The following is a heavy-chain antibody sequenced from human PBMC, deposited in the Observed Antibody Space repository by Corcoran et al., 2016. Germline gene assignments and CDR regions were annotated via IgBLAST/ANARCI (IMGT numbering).Heavy chain of an antibody. J-gene: IGHJ4*02. CDR1: GYTFTSYD. CDR2: MNPNSGNT. V-gene: IGHV1-8*01. Sequence: QVQLVQSGAEVKKPGASVKVSCKASGYTFTSYDINWVRQATGQGLEWMGWMNPNSGNTGYAQKFQGRVTMTRNTSISTAYMELSSLRSEDTAVYYCARGGNYDFWSGYNYPFCYWGQGTLVTVSS. D-gene: IGHD3-3*01. CDR3: ARGGNYDFWSGYNYPFCY.